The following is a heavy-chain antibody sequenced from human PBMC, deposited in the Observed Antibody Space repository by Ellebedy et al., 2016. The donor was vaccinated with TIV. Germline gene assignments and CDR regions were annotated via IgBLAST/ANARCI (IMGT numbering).Heavy chain of an antibody. CDR1: GFTFSSYG. CDR2: ISYDGSKK. CDR3: AKDLRQRLPEIAFDI. Sequence: GGSLRLXXAASGFTFSSYGMHWVRQAPGKGLEWVAVISYDGSKKSYADSVKGRFTISRDNSKNTPYLQMNSLRAEDTAVYYCAKDLRQRLPEIAFDIWGQGTMVTVSS. D-gene: IGHD6-25*01. J-gene: IGHJ3*02. V-gene: IGHV3-30*18.